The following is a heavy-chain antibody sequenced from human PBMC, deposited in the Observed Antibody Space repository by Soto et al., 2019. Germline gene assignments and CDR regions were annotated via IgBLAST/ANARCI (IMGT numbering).Heavy chain of an antibody. CDR2: IIPIFGTA. Sequence: QVQLVQSGAEVKKPGSSVKVSCKASGGTFSSYAISWVRQAPGQGLEWMGGIIPIFGTANYAQKFQGRVTITADESTSTAYMELSSLRSEDTAVYYCARDLKISGLDPPDGYYYYGMDVWGQGTTVTVSS. CDR3: ARDLKISGLDPPDGYYYYGMDV. CDR1: GGTFSSYA. D-gene: IGHD5-12*01. V-gene: IGHV1-69*01. J-gene: IGHJ6*02.